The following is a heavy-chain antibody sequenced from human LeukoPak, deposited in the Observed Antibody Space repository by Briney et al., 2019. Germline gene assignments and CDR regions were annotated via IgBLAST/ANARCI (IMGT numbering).Heavy chain of an antibody. V-gene: IGHV3-74*01. CDR3: ARDPARGYYDSSGTDYFDY. Sequence: GGSLRLSCAASGFTFSSYWMHWVRQAPGKGLVWVSRINSDGSSTSYADSVKGRFTISRDNAKNMLYLQMNSLRAEDTAVYYCARDPARGYYDSSGTDYFDYWGQGTLVTVSS. CDR2: INSDGSST. J-gene: IGHJ4*02. CDR1: GFTFSSYW. D-gene: IGHD3-22*01.